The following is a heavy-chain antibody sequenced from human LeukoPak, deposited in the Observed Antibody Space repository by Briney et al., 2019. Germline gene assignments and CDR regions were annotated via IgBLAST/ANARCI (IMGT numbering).Heavy chain of an antibody. CDR1: GGSISSGGYY. CDR2: IYYSGST. D-gene: IGHD1-26*01. J-gene: IGHJ4*02. Sequence: SQTLSLTCTVSGGSISSGGYYWSWIRQHPGKGLEWIGYIYYSGSTYYNPSLKSRVTISVDTSKNQFSLKLSSVTAADTAVYYCARGGGSYESNYFDYWGQGTLVTVSS. V-gene: IGHV4-31*03. CDR3: ARGGGSYESNYFDY.